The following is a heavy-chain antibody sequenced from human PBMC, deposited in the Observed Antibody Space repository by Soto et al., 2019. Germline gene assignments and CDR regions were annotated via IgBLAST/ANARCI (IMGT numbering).Heavy chain of an antibody. D-gene: IGHD5-12*01. CDR2: IFWDDDK. J-gene: IGHJ4*02. Sequence: QITLKASGPSLVKPTQTLTLTCTFSGISLSTTGVGVGWIRQPPGKTLEWLALIFWDDDKRYSPSLKRRLTTTTNAFKTRVILTMTNMDPVHTATYYCARLRWLQFRDPKYYFDYCGQGTLVTVSS. V-gene: IGHV2-5*02. CDR1: GISLSTTGVG. CDR3: ARLRWLQFRDPKYYFDY.